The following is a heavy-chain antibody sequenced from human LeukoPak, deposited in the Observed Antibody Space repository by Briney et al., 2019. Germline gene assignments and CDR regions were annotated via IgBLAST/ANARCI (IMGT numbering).Heavy chain of an antibody. D-gene: IGHD1-26*01. Sequence: GGSLRLSCAASGFTFSSYAMSWVRQAPGRGLEWVSAISGSGGSTYYAGSVKGRFTISRDNAKNSLFLQMNSLRAEDTAVYYCARGRVVGGTYFDYWGQGTLVTVSS. CDR3: ARGRVVGGTYFDY. J-gene: IGHJ4*02. CDR1: GFTFSSYA. V-gene: IGHV3-23*01. CDR2: ISGSGGST.